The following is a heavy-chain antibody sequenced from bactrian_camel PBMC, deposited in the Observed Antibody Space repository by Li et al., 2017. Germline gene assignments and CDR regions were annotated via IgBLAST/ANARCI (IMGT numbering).Heavy chain of an antibody. V-gene: IGHV3S55*01. CDR1: YTYDGGD. CDR2: ISSAGSA. CDR3: AADPSHWVAKPTYTCAWDY. J-gene: IGHJ4*01. D-gene: IGHD2*01. Sequence: HVQLVESGGGSVQAGGSLRLSCGYTYDGGDMAWFRQAPGMEREGVAAISSAGSADYADSVKGRCTISRDSAKNTLYLQMNNLKPEDTAMYYCAADPSHWVAKPTYTCAWDYWGQGTQVTVS.